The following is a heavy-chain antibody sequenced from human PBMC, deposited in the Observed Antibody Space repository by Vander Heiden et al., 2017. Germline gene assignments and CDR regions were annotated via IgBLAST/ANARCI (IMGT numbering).Heavy chain of an antibody. CDR3: ARVDRRYCTNGVCSPAY. J-gene: IGHJ4*02. Sequence: QVQLVQSGAEVKKPGASVKVSCKASGYTFTGYYMHWVRQAPGQGLEWMGWINPNSGGTNYAQKLQGRVTMTRDTSISTAYMELSRLRSDETAVYYCARVDRRYCTNGVCSPAYWGQGTLVTVSS. CDR1: GYTFTGYY. D-gene: IGHD2-8*01. V-gene: IGHV1-2*02. CDR2: INPNSGGT.